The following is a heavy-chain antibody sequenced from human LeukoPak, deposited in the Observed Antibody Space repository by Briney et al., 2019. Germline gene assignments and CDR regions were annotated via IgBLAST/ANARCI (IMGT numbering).Heavy chain of an antibody. J-gene: IGHJ4*02. V-gene: IGHV4-34*01. CDR3: ARGTMTTVTYYFDY. Sequence: SETLSLTCAVYGGSFSGYYWSWIRQPPEEGLEWIGEINHSGSTNYNPSLKSRVTISVDTSKNQFSLKLSSVTAADTAVYYCARGTMTTVTYYFDYWGQGTLVTVSS. CDR1: GGSFSGYY. D-gene: IGHD4-17*01. CDR2: INHSGST.